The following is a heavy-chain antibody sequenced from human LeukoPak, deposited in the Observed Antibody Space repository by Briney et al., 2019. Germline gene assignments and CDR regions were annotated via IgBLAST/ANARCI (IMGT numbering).Heavy chain of an antibody. CDR1: GGTFNSYA. V-gene: IGHV1-69*13. Sequence: ASVKLSCKASGGTFNSYAMSWLHKAPGQGLEWMGGIIPIFGAANYAQKLRGRVTITADESTSTAYMALSSLRSEDTAVYYCAREDYGDYHRPKPGFDYWGQGTLVTVSS. D-gene: IGHD4-17*01. CDR2: IIPIFGAA. CDR3: AREDYGDYHRPKPGFDY. J-gene: IGHJ4*02.